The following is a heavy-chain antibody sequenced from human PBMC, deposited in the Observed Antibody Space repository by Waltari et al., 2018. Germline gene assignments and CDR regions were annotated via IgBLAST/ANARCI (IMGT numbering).Heavy chain of an antibody. V-gene: IGHV1-69-2*01. J-gene: IGHJ5*02. CDR2: FDPDDDST. D-gene: IGHD1-26*01. Sequence: EVQLVQSGAEVKMPGATVKVSCEASGYTFTDYYIHWLQQAPGKGPEWMGLFDPDDDSTIFAPRFQGRITIPADTSTDTGHMELTSLRPEDTAVYYCARGPVGAAIWFDLWGQGTLVTVSS. CDR1: GYTFTDYY. CDR3: ARGPVGAAIWFDL.